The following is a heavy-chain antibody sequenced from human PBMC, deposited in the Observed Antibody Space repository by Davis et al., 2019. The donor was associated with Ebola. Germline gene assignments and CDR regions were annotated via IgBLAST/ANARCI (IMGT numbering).Heavy chain of an antibody. CDR1: GYTFIDFD. CDR3: ARDTGIRYVSLGY. D-gene: IGHD3-9*01. Sequence: AASVKVSCKASGYTFIDFDMHWVRQAPGQRLEWMGWINADNGNIRYSQNFQGRITITRDTSASTAYMELSSLRSEDTAVYYCARDTGIRYVSLGYWGQGTLVTVSS. CDR2: INADNGNI. V-gene: IGHV1-3*01. J-gene: IGHJ4*02.